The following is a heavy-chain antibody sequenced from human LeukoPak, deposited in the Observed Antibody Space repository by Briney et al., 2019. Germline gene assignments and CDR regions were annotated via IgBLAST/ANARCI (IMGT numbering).Heavy chain of an antibody. Sequence: GGSLRPSCAASGFTFSSYSMTWVRQAPGKGLEWVSSISSSSSYIYYADSVKGRFTISRDNSKNTLYLQMNSLRAEDTAVYYCARDQTVPPGDAFDIWGQGTMVTVSS. J-gene: IGHJ3*02. CDR1: GFTFSSYS. V-gene: IGHV3-21*04. CDR2: ISSSSSYI. CDR3: ARDQTVPPGDAFDI. D-gene: IGHD4-17*01.